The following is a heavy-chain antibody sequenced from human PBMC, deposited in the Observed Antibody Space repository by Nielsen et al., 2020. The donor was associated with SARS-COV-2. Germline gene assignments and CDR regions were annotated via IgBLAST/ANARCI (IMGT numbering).Heavy chain of an antibody. CDR2: ISAYNGNT. Sequence: ASVKVSCKASGYTFTSYGISWVRQAPGQGLEWMGWISAYNGNTNYAQKLQGRVTMTTDTSTSTAYMELRSLRSDDTAVYYCARDVGLTHPEQFEYWGQGTLVTVSS. D-gene: IGHD1-26*01. CDR3: ARDVGLTHPEQFEY. CDR1: GYTFTSYG. J-gene: IGHJ4*02. V-gene: IGHV1-18*04.